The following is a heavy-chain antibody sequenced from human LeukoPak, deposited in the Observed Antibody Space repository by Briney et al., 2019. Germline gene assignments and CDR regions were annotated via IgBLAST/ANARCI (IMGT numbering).Heavy chain of an antibody. CDR3: ARDCESHYYYYGMDV. Sequence: ASVKVSCKASGYTFTRYAMNWVRQAPGQGLEWMGWINTNTGNPTYAQGFTGRFVFSLDTSVSTAYLQISSLKAEDTAVYYCARDCESHYYYYGMDVWGQGTTVTVSS. D-gene: IGHD2-21*01. J-gene: IGHJ6*02. V-gene: IGHV7-4-1*02. CDR1: GYTFTRYA. CDR2: INTNTGNP.